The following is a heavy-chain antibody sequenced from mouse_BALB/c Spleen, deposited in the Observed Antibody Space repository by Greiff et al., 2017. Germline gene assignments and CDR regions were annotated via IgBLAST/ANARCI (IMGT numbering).Heavy chain of an antibody. Sequence: EVKLQESGPGLVKPSQSLSLTCTVTGYSITSDYAWNWIRQFPGNKLEWMGYISYSGSTSYNPSLKSRISITRDTSKNQFFLQLNSVTTEDTATYYCAHAFYYRYPWFAYWGQGTLVTVSA. CDR2: ISYSGST. V-gene: IGHV3-2*02. CDR3: AHAFYYRYPWFAY. D-gene: IGHD2-14*01. J-gene: IGHJ3*01. CDR1: GYSITSDYA.